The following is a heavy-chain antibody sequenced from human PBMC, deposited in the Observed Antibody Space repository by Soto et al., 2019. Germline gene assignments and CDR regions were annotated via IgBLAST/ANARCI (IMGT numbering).Heavy chain of an antibody. J-gene: IGHJ6*03. V-gene: IGHV3-73*01. CDR2: IRSKTNNYAT. CDR1: GFPLSDSA. Sequence: EVQLVESGGGLVQPGGFLKLACLASGFPLSDSAIHWVRKASGKGLAWVGRIRSKTNNYATTYGAPGRGRFTLSRDESTNTAYLQMSNLESEDAAVYYCTRHSGGQVEHSFYYYCMDVWGKGTTVSV. CDR3: TRHSGGQVEHSFYYYCMDV. D-gene: IGHD2-15*01.